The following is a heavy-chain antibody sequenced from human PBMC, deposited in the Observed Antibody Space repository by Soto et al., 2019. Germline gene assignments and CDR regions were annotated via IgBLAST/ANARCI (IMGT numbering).Heavy chain of an antibody. Sequence: EVQLVESGGGLVQPGRSLRLSCAASGFTFDDYAMHWVRQAPGKGLEWVSGISWNSGSIGYADSEKGRFTISRDNAKNSLYLQMNSLRAEDTALYYCAKEMRTVTTFSSWGQGTLVTVSS. CDR2: ISWNSGSI. CDR3: AKEMRTVTTFSS. CDR1: GFTFDDYA. D-gene: IGHD4-17*01. V-gene: IGHV3-9*01. J-gene: IGHJ5*02.